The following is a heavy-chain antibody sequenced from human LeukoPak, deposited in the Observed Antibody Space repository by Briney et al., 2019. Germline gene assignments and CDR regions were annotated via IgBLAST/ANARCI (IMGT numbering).Heavy chain of an antibody. Sequence: SETLSLTCAVYGGSFSGYYWSWIRQPPGKGLEWIGEINHSGSTNYNPSLKSRVTISVDTSKNQFSLKLSSVTAADTAVYYCARALLIDVDTAMVSGMDVWGQGTTVTVSS. D-gene: IGHD5-18*01. CDR2: INHSGST. J-gene: IGHJ6*02. V-gene: IGHV4-34*01. CDR3: ARALLIDVDTAMVSGMDV. CDR1: GGSFSGYY.